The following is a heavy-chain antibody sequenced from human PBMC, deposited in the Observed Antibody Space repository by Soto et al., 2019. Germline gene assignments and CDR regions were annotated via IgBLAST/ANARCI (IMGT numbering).Heavy chain of an antibody. CDR1: GGTFSSYA. CDR3: ASGAAEYYYYGMDV. Sequence: QVQLVQSGAEVKKPGSSVKVSCKASGGTFSSYAISWVRQAPGQGLEWMGGTIPIFGTADYAEKFQGRVTITADESTSTAYTELRSLRSEDTAVYYCASGAAEYYYYGMDVWGQGTTVTVSS. D-gene: IGHD3-10*01. J-gene: IGHJ6*02. CDR2: TIPIFGTA. V-gene: IGHV1-69*12.